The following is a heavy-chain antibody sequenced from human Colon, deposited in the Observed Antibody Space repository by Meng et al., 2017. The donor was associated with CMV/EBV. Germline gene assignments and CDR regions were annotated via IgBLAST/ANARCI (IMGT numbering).Heavy chain of an antibody. CDR3: SRITIFDNFFDP. D-gene: IGHD3-3*01. J-gene: IGHJ5*02. CDR1: GASVRSTSHY. CDR2: IYHNGDT. Sequence: CTVAGASVRSTSHYWSWIRQHPGKGLEWIGYIYHNGDTNYNPSLKSRVSLSLDTSNNQFSLHLSSVTAADTAMYYCSRITIFDNFFDPWGQGTLVTVSS. V-gene: IGHV4-61*01.